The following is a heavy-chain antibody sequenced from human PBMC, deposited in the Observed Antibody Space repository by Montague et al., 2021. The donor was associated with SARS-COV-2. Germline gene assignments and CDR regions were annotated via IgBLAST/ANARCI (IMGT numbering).Heavy chain of an antibody. CDR1: GLSLSTSGMC. V-gene: IGHV2-70*11. Sequence: PALVKPTQTLTLTCTFSGLSLSTSGMCVSWIRQPPGKALEWLARIDWDDDKYYSTSLKTRLTISKDASKNQVVLTMTNMDPVDTATYYCARTYGSGRGFGLWGRGTLVTVSS. CDR2: IDWDDDK. D-gene: IGHD3-10*01. CDR3: ARTYGSGRGFGL. J-gene: IGHJ2*01.